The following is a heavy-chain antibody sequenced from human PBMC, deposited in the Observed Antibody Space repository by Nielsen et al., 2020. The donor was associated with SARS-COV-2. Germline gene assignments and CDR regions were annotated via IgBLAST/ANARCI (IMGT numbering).Heavy chain of an antibody. Sequence: GESLKISCKGSGTSFTSYWIGWVRQMPGKGLEWMGRIDPSDSYTNYSPSFQGHVTISADKSISTAYLQWSSLKASDTAMYYCARQGYGNKRNYYWGQGTLVTVSS. CDR3: ARQGYGNKRNYY. J-gene: IGHJ4*02. V-gene: IGHV5-10-1*01. D-gene: IGHD5-24*01. CDR2: IDPSDSYT. CDR1: GTSFTSYW.